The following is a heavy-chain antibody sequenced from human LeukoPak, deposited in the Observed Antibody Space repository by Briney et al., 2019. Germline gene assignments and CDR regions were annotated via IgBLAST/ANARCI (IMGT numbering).Heavy chain of an antibody. J-gene: IGHJ5*02. V-gene: IGHV4-4*02. D-gene: IGHD3-3*01. CDR3: ARGSYYDFWSGYFNWFDP. CDR2: IYHSGST. Sequence: PLETLSLTCAVSGGSISSSNWWSWVRQPPGKGLEWIGEIYHSGSTNYNPSLKSRVTISVDTSKNQFSLKLSSVTAADTAVYYCARGSYYDFWSGYFNWFDPWGQGTLVTVSS. CDR1: GGSISSSNW.